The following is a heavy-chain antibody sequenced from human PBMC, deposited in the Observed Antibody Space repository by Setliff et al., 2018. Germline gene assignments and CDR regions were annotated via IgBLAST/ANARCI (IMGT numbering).Heavy chain of an antibody. Sequence: SETLSLTCTVSGGSISSSSYYWGWIRQPPGQGLEWIGIIYYSGSTYYNPSLKSRVTISVDTSKNQFSLRLSSVPAADTAVYYCARQQQLVIGSTAYYYYGMDVWGQGTTVTVSS. D-gene: IGHD6-13*01. CDR3: ARQQQLVIGSTAYYYYGMDV. CDR2: IYYSGST. V-gene: IGHV4-39*07. J-gene: IGHJ6*02. CDR1: GGSISSSSYY.